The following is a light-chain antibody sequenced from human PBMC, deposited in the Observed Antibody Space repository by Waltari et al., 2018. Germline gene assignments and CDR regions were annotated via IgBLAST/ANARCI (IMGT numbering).Light chain of an antibody. CDR2: SNN. CDR1: SSNIGSNI. J-gene: IGLJ1*01. CDR3: AAWDDSLHGYV. Sequence: QSVLTQPPSASGTPGQRVTISCSGSSSNIGSNIVNWYQQRPGTAPKLLIYSNNQWPSGVPDRSSGSKSGTSASLAISGLQSEDEAEYYRAAWDDSLHGYVFGTGTEVTVL. V-gene: IGLV1-44*01.